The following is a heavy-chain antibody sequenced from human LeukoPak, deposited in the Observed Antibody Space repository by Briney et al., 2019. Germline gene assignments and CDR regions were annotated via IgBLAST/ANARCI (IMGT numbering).Heavy chain of an antibody. J-gene: IGHJ4*02. V-gene: IGHV4-39*07. CDR3: ARAIGSSLGPDY. D-gene: IGHD3-22*01. CDR1: GGSISSDGYY. CDR2: IYYSGST. Sequence: SETLSLTCTISGGSISSDGYYWGWIRQPPGKGLEWIGSIYYSGSTYYNSSLKSRVTISVDTSKNQFSLKLSSVTAADTAVYYCARAIGSSLGPDYWGQGTLVTVSS.